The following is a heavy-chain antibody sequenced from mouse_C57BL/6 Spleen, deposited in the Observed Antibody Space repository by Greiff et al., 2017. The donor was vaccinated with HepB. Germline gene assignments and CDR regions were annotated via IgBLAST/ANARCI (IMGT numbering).Heavy chain of an antibody. D-gene: IGHD1-1*01. CDR2: IWRGGST. CDR3: AKNYYGSSYNYAMDY. V-gene: IGHV2-5*01. Sequence: QVQLQQSGPGLVQPSQSLSITCTVSGFSLTSYGVHWVRQSPGKGLEWLGVIWRGGSTDYNSAFMSRLSITKDNSKSQVFFKMNSLQADDTAIYYYAKNYYGSSYNYAMDYWGQGTSVTVSS. J-gene: IGHJ4*01. CDR1: GFSLTSYG.